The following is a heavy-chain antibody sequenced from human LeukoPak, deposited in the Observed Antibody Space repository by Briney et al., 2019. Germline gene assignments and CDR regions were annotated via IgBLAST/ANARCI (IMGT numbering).Heavy chain of an antibody. CDR3: ARDRWSRYYDFWSGSNDNWFDP. Sequence: GASVKVSCKASGGTFSSYAISWVRQAPGQGLEWMGGIIPIFGTANYAQKFQGRVTITADESTSTAYIELSSLRSEDTAVYYCARDRWSRYYDFWSGSNDNWFDPWGQGTLVTVSS. D-gene: IGHD3-3*01. CDR2: IIPIFGTA. J-gene: IGHJ5*02. V-gene: IGHV1-69*13. CDR1: GGTFSSYA.